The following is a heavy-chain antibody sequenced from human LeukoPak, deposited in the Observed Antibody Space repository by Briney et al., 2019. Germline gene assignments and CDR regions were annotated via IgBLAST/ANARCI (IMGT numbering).Heavy chain of an antibody. CDR3: ARVVVAATMTTVTTERGS. D-gene: IGHD2-15*01. CDR1: GGSISSSNW. J-gene: IGHJ5*02. CDR2: IYHSGST. Sequence: SETLSLTCAVSGGSISSSNWWSWVRQPPGKGLEWIGEIYHSGSTNYNPSLKSRVTISVDKSKNQFSLKLSSVTAADTAVHYCARVVVAATMTTVTTERGSWGQGTLVAVSS. V-gene: IGHV4-4*02.